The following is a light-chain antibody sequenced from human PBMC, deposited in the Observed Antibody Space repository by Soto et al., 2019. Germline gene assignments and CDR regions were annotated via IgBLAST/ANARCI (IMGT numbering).Light chain of an antibody. CDR2: AAS. CDR3: QQSARSPYS. CDR1: QSINTY. J-gene: IGKJ2*01. V-gene: IGKV1-39*01. Sequence: DTQMTQSPSSLSASVWDRVTITCRASQSINTYLNWYQQKPGAAPNLLIYAASSLQSGVPPRFSGSGSETHFTITINSLPPEDFATYYCQQSARSPYSLSQGTEL.